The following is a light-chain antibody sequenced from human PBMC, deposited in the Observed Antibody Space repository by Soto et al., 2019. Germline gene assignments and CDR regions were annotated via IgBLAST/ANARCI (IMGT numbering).Light chain of an antibody. J-gene: IGLJ1*01. CDR1: TSNIGRST. CDR2: GNT. V-gene: IGLV1-44*01. Sequence: QSVLTQPPSASGTPGQRVTISCSGTTSNIGRSTVSWYQQFPGAAPKLLIYGNTQRPLGVPVRFSGSKSDTSASLAISGLQSEDEADYYCATWNDGIFVFXIGTKVTVL. CDR3: ATWNDGIFV.